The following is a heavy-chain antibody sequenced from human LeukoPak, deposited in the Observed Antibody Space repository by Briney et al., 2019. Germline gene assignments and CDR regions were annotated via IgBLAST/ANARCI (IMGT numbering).Heavy chain of an antibody. Sequence: SETLSLTCTVSGGSISSSSYYWGWIRQPPGKGLEWIGSIYYSGSTYYNPSLKSRVTISVDTSRNQFSLKLSSVTAADTAVYYCASAGGYDLDYYYYYMDVWGKGTTVTVSS. V-gene: IGHV4-39*01. J-gene: IGHJ6*03. CDR2: IYYSGST. CDR3: ASAGGYDLDYYYYYMDV. CDR1: GGSISSSSYY. D-gene: IGHD5-12*01.